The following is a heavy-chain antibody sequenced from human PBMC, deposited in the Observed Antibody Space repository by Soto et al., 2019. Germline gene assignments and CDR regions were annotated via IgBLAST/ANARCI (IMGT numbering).Heavy chain of an antibody. Sequence: SETLSLTCAVYGGSFSGYYWSWIRQPPGKGLEWIGEINHSGSTNYNPSLKSRVTISVDTSKNQFSLKLSSVTAADTAVYYCASSWNYSNWFDPWGQGTLVTVSS. V-gene: IGHV4-34*01. CDR1: GGSFSGYY. CDR3: ASSWNYSNWFDP. CDR2: INHSGST. D-gene: IGHD1-7*01. J-gene: IGHJ5*02.